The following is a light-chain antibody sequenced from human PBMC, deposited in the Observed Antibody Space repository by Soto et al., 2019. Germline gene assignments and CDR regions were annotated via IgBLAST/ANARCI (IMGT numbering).Light chain of an antibody. J-gene: IGKJ1*01. CDR2: GAS. V-gene: IGKV3-20*01. CDR1: QSVSSSY. Sequence: MLSQAPGTLSLSTGERATLSCRASQSVSSSYLAWYQQKPGQAPRLLIYGASSRATGIPDRFSGSGSGTDFTLTISRLEPEDFAVYYCQQYGSSPWTFGQGSIVDI. CDR3: QQYGSSPWT.